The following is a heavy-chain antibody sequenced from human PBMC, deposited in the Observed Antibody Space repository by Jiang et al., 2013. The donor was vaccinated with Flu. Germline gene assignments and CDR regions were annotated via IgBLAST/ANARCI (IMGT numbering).Heavy chain of an antibody. V-gene: IGHV3-30*18. CDR3: AKAALAHSWYFDY. Sequence: VQLVESGGGVVQPGRSLRLSCAASGFTFSSYGMHWVRQAPGKGLEWVAVISYDGSNKYYADSAKGQFTISRDNSKNTLYLQMNSLRAEDTAVYYCAKAALAHSWYFDYWAREPWSPSPQ. J-gene: IGHJ4*02. CDR2: ISYDGSNK. CDR1: GFTFSSYG.